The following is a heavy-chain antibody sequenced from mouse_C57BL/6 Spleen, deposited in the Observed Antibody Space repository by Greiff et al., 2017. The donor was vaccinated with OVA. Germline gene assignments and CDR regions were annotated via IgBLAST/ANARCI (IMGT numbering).Heavy chain of an antibody. CDR3: ARHEGRRRAMDY. Sequence: VKLVESGPGLVAPSQRLSITCTVSGFSLTSYGVHWVRQPPGKGLEWLVVIWSDGSTTYNSALKSRLSISKDNSKSQVFLKMNSLQTDDTAMYYCARHEGRRRAMDYWGQGTSVTVSS. D-gene: IGHD1-1*01. J-gene: IGHJ4*01. V-gene: IGHV2-6-1*01. CDR1: GFSLTSYG. CDR2: IWSDGST.